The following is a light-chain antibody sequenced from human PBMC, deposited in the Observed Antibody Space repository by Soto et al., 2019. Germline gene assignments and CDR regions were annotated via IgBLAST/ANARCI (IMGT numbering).Light chain of an antibody. CDR3: CSYAGGYTFV. J-gene: IGLJ1*01. Sequence: QSALTQPRSVSGPPGQSVTISCTGTSSDVGGYSYVSWYQQHPGKAPKVMIYDVSKRPSGVPDRFSGSKSGDTASLTISGLQAEDEADYYCCSYAGGYTFVFGSGTKVTVL. CDR2: DVS. CDR1: SSDVGGYSY. V-gene: IGLV2-11*01.